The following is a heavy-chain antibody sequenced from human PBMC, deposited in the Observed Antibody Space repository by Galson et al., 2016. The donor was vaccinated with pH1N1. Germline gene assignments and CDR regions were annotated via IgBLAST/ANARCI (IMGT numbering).Heavy chain of an antibody. V-gene: IGHV3-7*01. CDR2: INQEGTEK. D-gene: IGHD3-16*01. CDR1: GFSFRSYW. CDR3: ARKVGGLGAL. J-gene: IGHJ4*02. Sequence: SLRLSCAASGFSFRSYWMAWVRQVPGKGLEWVANINQEGTEKQYVDSVKGRFTISRDNAKNSVYMQMKSLRAEDTAVYHCARKVGGLGALWGQGTLVTVSP.